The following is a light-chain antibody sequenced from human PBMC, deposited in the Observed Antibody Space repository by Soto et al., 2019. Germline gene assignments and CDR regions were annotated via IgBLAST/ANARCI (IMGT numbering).Light chain of an antibody. Sequence: GYRVTINCRASQNINTWLAWYQQKPGKAPKLLIHKASSLQSGVPSRFSGSGSGTEFTLTISSLDPDDVATYYCQQYNGALWTLGQGTKVDIK. CDR3: QQYNGALWT. V-gene: IGKV1-5*03. CDR2: KAS. CDR1: QNINTW. J-gene: IGKJ1*01.